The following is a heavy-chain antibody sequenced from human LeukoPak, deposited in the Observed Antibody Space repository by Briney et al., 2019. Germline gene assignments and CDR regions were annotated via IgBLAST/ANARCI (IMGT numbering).Heavy chain of an antibody. Sequence: GGALRLSCAASGCSFNNYWMHWVRQAPGKGLVGVSRINSDGSSRNYADSVKGRFTISRDNAKNKLYLQMNSLRAEDTAVYYCASASSHRIAAGGDYWGQGTLVPVSS. CDR2: INSDGSSR. D-gene: IGHD6-13*01. CDR3: ASASSHRIAAGGDY. J-gene: IGHJ4*02. CDR1: GCSFNNYW. V-gene: IGHV3-74*01.